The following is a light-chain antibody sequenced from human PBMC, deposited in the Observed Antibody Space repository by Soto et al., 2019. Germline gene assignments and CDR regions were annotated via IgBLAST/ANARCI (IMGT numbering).Light chain of an antibody. CDR2: AGS. V-gene: IGKV1-39*01. CDR1: QSIDSY. CDR3: QQSYTTPYT. Sequence: DIQMTQSPPSLSASVGDRVTITCRASQSIDSYFNWFQQRSGKAPKLLIYAGSSLQRGVPSRFSGSRSGTDFTLTISGLQPEDFGTYYCQQSYTTPYTFGQGTKLEIK. J-gene: IGKJ2*01.